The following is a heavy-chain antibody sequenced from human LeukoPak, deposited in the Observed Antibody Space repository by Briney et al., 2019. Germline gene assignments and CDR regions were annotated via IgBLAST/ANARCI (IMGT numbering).Heavy chain of an antibody. J-gene: IGHJ4*02. Sequence: GGSLRLSCAASGFTFSNFWMSWVRQAPGKGLECVANIKQDGSEKYYVDSVKGRFTISRDNAKNSLYLQMNSLRAEDTAVYYCARPGPEITVIREFDYWGQGTLVTVSS. CDR3: ARPGPEITVIREFDY. D-gene: IGHD2/OR15-2a*01. V-gene: IGHV3-7*01. CDR2: IKQDGSEK. CDR1: GFTFSNFW.